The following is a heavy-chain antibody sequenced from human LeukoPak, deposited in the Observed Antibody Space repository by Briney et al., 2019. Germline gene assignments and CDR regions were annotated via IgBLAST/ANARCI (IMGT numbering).Heavy chain of an antibody. Sequence: GGSLRLSCAASGFTFSSYAMYWVRQAPGKGLEWVSGIFGSGGSTHYADSVKGRFTISRDNSKNTLYLQMNSLRAEDTAVYYCAKVGMVGSTYYFDSWGQGTLVTVSS. CDR1: GFTFSSYA. J-gene: IGHJ4*02. CDR3: AKVGMVGSTYYFDS. V-gene: IGHV3-23*01. D-gene: IGHD1-26*01. CDR2: IFGSGGST.